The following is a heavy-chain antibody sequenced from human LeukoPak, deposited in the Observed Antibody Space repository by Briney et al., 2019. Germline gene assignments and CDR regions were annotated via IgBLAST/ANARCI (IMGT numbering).Heavy chain of an antibody. D-gene: IGHD2-15*01. CDR1: GGTTGSDY. CDR3: ARLSLHCSGGSCYRGAFDS. V-gene: IGHV4-59*08. J-gene: IGHJ4*02. CDR2: VYYSGVT. Sequence: SETLSLTCSVSGGTTGSDYWSWIRQPPGKGLERIAYVYYSGVTSYNPSLKGRVAISIDTSKNQFSLNLTSVTAADTAVYYCARLSLHCSGGSCYRGAFDSWGQGTLVTVSS.